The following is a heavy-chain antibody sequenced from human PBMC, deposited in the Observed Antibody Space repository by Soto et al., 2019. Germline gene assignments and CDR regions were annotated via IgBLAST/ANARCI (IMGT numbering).Heavy chain of an antibody. J-gene: IGHJ4*02. V-gene: IGHV3-23*01. Sequence: HPGGSLRLSCAASGFTFSSYAMSWVRQAPGKGLEWVSAISGSGGSTYYADSVKGRFTISRDNSKNTLYLQMNSLRAEDTAVYYCAKRRPYSSSWYEDYWGQGTLVTVSS. CDR1: GFTFSSYA. CDR2: ISGSGGST. CDR3: AKRRPYSSSWYEDY. D-gene: IGHD6-13*01.